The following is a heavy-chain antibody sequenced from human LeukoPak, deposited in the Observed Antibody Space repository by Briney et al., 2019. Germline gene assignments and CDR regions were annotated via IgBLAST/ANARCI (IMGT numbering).Heavy chain of an antibody. V-gene: IGHV3-21*01. Sequence: RGSLRPSCAASGFRLDTHDLNSVRQAPGEGLECVAHISKTSTYIHYADSVKGRFTISRDNAKNLVHLQMNSLRADDTAVYFCARDSRKGGYYSEFWGQGTVVTVSS. CDR2: ISKTSTYI. D-gene: IGHD3-22*01. CDR3: ARDSRKGGYYSEF. CDR1: GFRLDTHD. J-gene: IGHJ4*02.